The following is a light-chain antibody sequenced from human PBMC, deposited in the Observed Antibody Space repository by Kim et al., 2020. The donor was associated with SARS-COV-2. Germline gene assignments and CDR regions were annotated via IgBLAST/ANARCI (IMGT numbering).Light chain of an antibody. V-gene: IGLV3-21*04. CDR3: QVWHTSSDPFV. CDR2: NNY. J-gene: IGLJ1*01. CDR1: DTGSKS. Sequence: APGKKAKITCGTDDTGSKSVHWYQQKPGQAPALVIYNNYVRPSGIPERFSGSNSGNTATLTISRVEAGDEADYYCQVWHTSSDPFVFGTGTKVTVL.